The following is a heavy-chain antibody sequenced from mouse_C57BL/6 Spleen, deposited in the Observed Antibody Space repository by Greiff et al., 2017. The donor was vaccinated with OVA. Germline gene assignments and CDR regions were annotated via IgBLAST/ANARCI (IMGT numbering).Heavy chain of an antibody. CDR1: GYTFTSYW. J-gene: IGHJ2*01. CDR2: INPSNGGT. D-gene: IGHD2-4*01. Sequence: VQLQQPGTELVKPGASVKPSCKASGYTFTSYWMHWVKQRPGQGLEWIGNINPSNGGTNYNEKFKSKATLTVDKSSSTAYMQLSSLTSEDSAVYYCARYPYDYEEGYYFDYWGQGTTLTVSS. V-gene: IGHV1-53*01. CDR3: ARYPYDYEEGYYFDY.